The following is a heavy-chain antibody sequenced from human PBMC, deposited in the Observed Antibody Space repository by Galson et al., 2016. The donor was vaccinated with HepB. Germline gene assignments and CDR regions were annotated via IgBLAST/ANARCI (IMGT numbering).Heavy chain of an antibody. Sequence: QSGAEVKKPGESLQISCKGSGYSFSTYWIAWVRQMPGKGLEWMGIIYPGDSDTRYSPSFQGQVTISADKSISTAYLQWSNLKASDTAMYYCARRDRSWELPDDYWGQGTLVTVSS. V-gene: IGHV5-51*01. CDR2: IYPGDSDT. CDR1: GYSFSTYW. CDR3: ARRDRSWELPDDY. J-gene: IGHJ4*02. D-gene: IGHD1-26*01.